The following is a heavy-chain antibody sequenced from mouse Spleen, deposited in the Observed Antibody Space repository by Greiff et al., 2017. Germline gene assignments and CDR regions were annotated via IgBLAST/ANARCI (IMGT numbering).Heavy chain of an antibody. CDR1: GFTFSSYA. D-gene: IGHD1-1*01. Sequence: EVKLQESGGGLVKPGGSLKLSCAASGFTFSSYAMSWVRQTPEKRLEWVASISSGGSTYYPDSVKGRFTISRDNARNILYLQMSSLRSEDTAMYYCAREGTTVVDYYAMDYWGQGTSVTVSS. CDR2: ISSGGST. CDR3: AREGTTVVDYYAMDY. J-gene: IGHJ4*01. V-gene: IGHV5-6-5*01.